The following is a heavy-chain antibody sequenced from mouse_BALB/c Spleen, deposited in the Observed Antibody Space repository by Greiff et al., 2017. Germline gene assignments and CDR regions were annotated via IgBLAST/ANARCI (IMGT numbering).Heavy chain of an antibody. J-gene: IGHJ3*01. D-gene: IGHD2-4*01. CDR3: ARSRDYDWFAY. CDR2: INPSTGYT. CDR1: GYTFTSYW. V-gene: IGHV1-7*01. Sequence: VQLQESGAELAKPGASVKMSCKASGYTFTSYWMHWVKQRPGQGLEWIGYINPSTGYTEYNQKFKDKATLTADKSSSTAYMQLSSLTSEDSAVYYCARSRDYDWFAYWGQGTLVTVSA.